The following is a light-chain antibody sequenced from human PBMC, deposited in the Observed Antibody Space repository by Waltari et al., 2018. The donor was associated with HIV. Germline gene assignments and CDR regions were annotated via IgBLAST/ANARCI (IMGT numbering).Light chain of an antibody. J-gene: IGLJ2*01. CDR1: ALPRQY. Sequence: SSALTPPPSVSVSPGQTATLTCSGEALPRQYAHWYHQREGQAPLLVIFQDNKRPSGIPERFSASSSGTVLTLTISGVQTEDEGDYYCQTTDRNGVVAFGGGTKVTVL. CDR3: QTTDRNGVVA. CDR2: QDN. V-gene: IGLV3-25*03.